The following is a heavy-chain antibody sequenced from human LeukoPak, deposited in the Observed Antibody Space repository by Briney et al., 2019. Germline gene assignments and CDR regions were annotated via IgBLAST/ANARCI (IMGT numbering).Heavy chain of an antibody. CDR1: GGTFSSYA. Sequence: GSSVKVSCEASGGTFSSYAISWVRQAPGQGLEWMGRIIPILGIANYAQKFQGRVTITADKSTSTAYVELSSLRSEDTAVYYCARDGLRYFDWLWNYFDYWGQGTLVTVSS. V-gene: IGHV1-69*04. J-gene: IGHJ4*02. CDR2: IIPILGIA. CDR3: ARDGLRYFDWLWNYFDY. D-gene: IGHD3-9*01.